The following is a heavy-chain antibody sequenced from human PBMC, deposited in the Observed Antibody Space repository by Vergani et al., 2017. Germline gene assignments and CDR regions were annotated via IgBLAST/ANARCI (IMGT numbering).Heavy chain of an antibody. D-gene: IGHD2-2*01. CDR3: ARDCSSTSCLDAFDI. CDR1: GFTFSSYG. Sequence: QVQLVESGGGVVQPGRSLRLSCAASGFTFSSYGMHWVRQAPGKGLEWVAVIWYDGSNKYYADSVKGRFTISRDNSKNTLYLQMNSLRAEDTAVYYCARDCSSTSCLDAFDIWGQGTMVTVSS. CDR2: IWYDGSNK. J-gene: IGHJ3*02. V-gene: IGHV3-33*01.